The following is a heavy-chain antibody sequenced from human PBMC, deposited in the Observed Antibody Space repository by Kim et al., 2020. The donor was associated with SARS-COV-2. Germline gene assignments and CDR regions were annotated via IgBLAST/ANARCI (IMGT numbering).Heavy chain of an antibody. CDR3: ARGDITAAGAGGFDY. Sequence: SETLSLTCSVSSDSISTNTYHWGWIRQSPGKGLEWIGSIQYSGGTSDNTYYKPSLGSRVSMSMDTSKNQFSLKMNSVSASDTAVYRCARGDITAAGAGGFDYWGQGTLVTVSS. D-gene: IGHD6-13*01. V-gene: IGHV4-39*01. CDR1: SDSISTNTYH. CDR2: IQYSGGTSDNT. J-gene: IGHJ4*02.